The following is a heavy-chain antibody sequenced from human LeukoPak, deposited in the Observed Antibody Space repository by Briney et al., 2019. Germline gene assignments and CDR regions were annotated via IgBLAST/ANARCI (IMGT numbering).Heavy chain of an antibody. V-gene: IGHV4-59*12. D-gene: IGHD6-19*01. Sequence: PSETLSLTCSVSGGSISSYYWSWIRQPPGKGLEWIGYIYNSGSTSYNPSLKSRVTISVDTSKNQFSLKLSSVTAADTAVYYCARGSGIAVAGPWGQGTLVTVSS. J-gene: IGHJ5*02. CDR2: IYNSGST. CDR1: GGSISSYY. CDR3: ARGSGIAVAGP.